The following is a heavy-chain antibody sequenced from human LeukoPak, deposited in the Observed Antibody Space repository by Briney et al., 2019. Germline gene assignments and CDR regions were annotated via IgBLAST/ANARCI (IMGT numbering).Heavy chain of an antibody. CDR1: GGSISSGGYS. V-gene: IGHV4-30-2*01. CDR3: ARGREDYDILTGFDY. Sequence: RASQTLSLTCAVSGGSISSGGYSWGWIRQPPGKGLEWIGYIYHSGSTYYNPSLKSRVTISVDRSKNQFSLKLSSVTAADTAVYYCARGREDYDILTGFDYWGQGTLVTVSS. J-gene: IGHJ4*02. CDR2: IYHSGST. D-gene: IGHD3-9*01.